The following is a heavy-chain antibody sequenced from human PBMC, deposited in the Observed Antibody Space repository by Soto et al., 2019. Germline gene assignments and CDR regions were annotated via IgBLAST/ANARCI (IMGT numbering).Heavy chain of an antibody. CDR1: GLTFSNAW. CDR2: IKSKTDGGTT. J-gene: IGHJ4*02. V-gene: IGHV3-15*07. Sequence: PGGSLGLSCAASGLTFSNAWMNGVRKAPGKGLEWVGRIKSKTDGGTTDYAAPVKGRFTISRDDSKNTLYLQMNSLKTEDTAVYYCTTGLNSIFGVVSLGSRYYFDYWGQGTLVTVSS. CDR3: TTGLNSIFGVVSLGSRYYFDY. D-gene: IGHD3-3*01.